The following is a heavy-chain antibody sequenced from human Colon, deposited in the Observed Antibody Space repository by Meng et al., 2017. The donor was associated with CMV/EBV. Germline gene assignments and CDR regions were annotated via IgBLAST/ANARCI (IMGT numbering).Heavy chain of an antibody. J-gene: IGHJ4*02. CDR1: GYTFTGYY. CDR3: ARDEYQLPPYEGADY. CDR2: INPNSGGT. V-gene: IGHV1-2*02. D-gene: IGHD2-2*01. Sequence: ASVKVSCKASGYTFTGYYMHWVRQAPGQGLEWMGWINPNSGGTNYARKFQGRVTMTRDTSISTAYMELSRLRSDDTAVYYCARDEYQLPPYEGADYWGQGTLVTVSS.